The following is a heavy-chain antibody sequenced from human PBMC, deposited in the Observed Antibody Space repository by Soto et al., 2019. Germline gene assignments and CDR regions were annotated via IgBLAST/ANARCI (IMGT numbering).Heavy chain of an antibody. V-gene: IGHV6-1*01. J-gene: IGHJ6*02. CDR2: TYYRSKWYN. Sequence: PSQTLSLTCAISGDSVSSNSAAWNWIRQSPSRGLEWLGRTYYRSKWYNDYAVSVKSRITINPDTSKNQFSLQLNSVTPEDTAVYYCARDGLLWFGDDFICYGMDVWGQGTTVTVSS. D-gene: IGHD3-10*01. CDR1: GDSVSSNSAA. CDR3: ARDGLLWFGDDFICYGMDV.